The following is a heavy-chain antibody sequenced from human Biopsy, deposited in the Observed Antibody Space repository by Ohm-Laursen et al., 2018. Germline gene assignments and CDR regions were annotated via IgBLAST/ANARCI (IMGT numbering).Heavy chain of an antibody. D-gene: IGHD4-23*01. V-gene: IGHV4-59*11. J-gene: IGHJ4*02. CDR1: GGSFNGHY. CDR3: ARGSNDFGGLYFPR. CDR2: ISYTGYT. Sequence: SETLSLPCTVSGGSFNGHYWRWIRQPPGKGLEWIGHISYTGYTSYNASLKSRVTISVDTSRNHFSLRLSSLTAADTAVYYCARGSNDFGGLYFPRWGQGTLLTVSS.